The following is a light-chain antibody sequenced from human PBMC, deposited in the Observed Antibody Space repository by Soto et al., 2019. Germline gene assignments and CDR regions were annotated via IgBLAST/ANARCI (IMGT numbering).Light chain of an antibody. CDR1: QSVTDW. J-gene: IGKJ2*02. Sequence: DIQLTQSPSTLSASVGDRVTITCRASQSVTDWLAWYQQKPGKAPKLLIYDASSLESGVPSRFSGSGSGTEFSLSISMLQPDDFSTYYGQQYYPSCTFGQGTKVEIK. CDR2: DAS. V-gene: IGKV1-5*01. CDR3: QQYYPSCT.